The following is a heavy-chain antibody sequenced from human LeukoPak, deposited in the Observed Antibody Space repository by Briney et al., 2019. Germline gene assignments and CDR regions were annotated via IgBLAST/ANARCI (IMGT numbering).Heavy chain of an antibody. V-gene: IGHV3-48*02. D-gene: IGHD3-10*01. CDR1: GFTFSSYS. CDR2: ISSGITPT. CDR3: ARVSRGGQQHPFDH. J-gene: IGHJ4*02. Sequence: GSLRLSCAASGFTFSSYSMNWVRPAPGKGLESISYISSGITPTYYADSVKGRFTISRDNAKNSLYLQMNTLRDEDTAVYYCARVSRGGQQHPFDHWGQGTLVTVSS.